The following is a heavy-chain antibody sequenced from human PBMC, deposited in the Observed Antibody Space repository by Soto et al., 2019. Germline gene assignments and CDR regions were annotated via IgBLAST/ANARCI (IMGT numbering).Heavy chain of an antibody. D-gene: IGHD2-2*01. J-gene: IGHJ6*02. CDR3: ARSQGSSTSLEIYYYYYYGMDV. CDR1: GGTFSSYA. Sequence: QVQLVQSGAEVKKPGSSMKVSCKASGGTFSSYAISWVRQAPGQGLEWMGGIIPISGTANYALKFQGRVTITADESTSTVYMELSSLRSEDTAVYFCARSQGSSTSLEIYYYYYYGMDVWGQGTTVTVSS. CDR2: IIPISGTA. V-gene: IGHV1-69*01.